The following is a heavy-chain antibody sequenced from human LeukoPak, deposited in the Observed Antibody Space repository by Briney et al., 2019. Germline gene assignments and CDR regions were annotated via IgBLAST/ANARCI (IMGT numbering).Heavy chain of an antibody. J-gene: IGHJ3*02. V-gene: IGHV1-69*13. CDR3: ARVSGIVGATTSPLRAFDI. CDR2: IIPIFGTA. CDR1: GGTFSSYA. Sequence: ASVKVSYKASGGTFSSYAISWVRQAPGQGLEWMGGIIPIFGTANYAQKFQGRVTITADESTSTAYMELSSLRSEDTAVYYCARVSGIVGATTSPLRAFDIWGQGTMVTVSS. D-gene: IGHD1-26*01.